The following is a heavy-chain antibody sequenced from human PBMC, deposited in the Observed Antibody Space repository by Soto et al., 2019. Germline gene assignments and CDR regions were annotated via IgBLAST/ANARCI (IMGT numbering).Heavy chain of an antibody. CDR3: ARDSAAAGTGGMDV. Sequence: QTLSVTCAISGDSVSSNSAAWNWIRHSPSRGLEWLGRTYYRSKWYNDYAVSLKSRITINPDTSKNQFYLQLNSVTPEDTAVYYSARDSAAAGTGGMDVWRQGTKVTVSS. CDR2: TYYRSKWYN. J-gene: IGHJ6*02. D-gene: IGHD6-13*01. V-gene: IGHV6-1*01. CDR1: GDSVSSNSAA.